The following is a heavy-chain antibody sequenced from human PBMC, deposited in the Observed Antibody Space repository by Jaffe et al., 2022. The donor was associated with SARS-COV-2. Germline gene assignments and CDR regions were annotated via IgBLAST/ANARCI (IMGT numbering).Heavy chain of an antibody. J-gene: IGHJ4*02. CDR1: GFTFSSYG. V-gene: IGHV3-30*18. Sequence: QVQLVESGGGVVQPGRSLRLSCAASGFTFSSYGMHWVRQAPGKGLEWVAVISYDGSNKYYADSVKGRFTISRDNSKNTLYLQMNSLRAEDTAVYYCAKGHGAVAGTCDYWGQGTLVTVSS. D-gene: IGHD6-19*01. CDR2: ISYDGSNK. CDR3: AKGHGAVAGTCDY.